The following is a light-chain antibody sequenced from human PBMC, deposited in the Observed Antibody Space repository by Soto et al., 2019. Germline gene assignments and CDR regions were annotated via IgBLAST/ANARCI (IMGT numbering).Light chain of an antibody. CDR3: QQYGSSPL. V-gene: IGKV3-20*01. Sequence: EIVLTQSPDTLSLSPGDRATLSCRASQSIRSERLAWYQQKPGQAPRLVIFDAFNRASGMPERFSGSGSGTDFTLTISRLEPEDFAVYYCQQYGSSPLFGPGTKVDI. CDR2: DAF. J-gene: IGKJ3*01. CDR1: QSIRSER.